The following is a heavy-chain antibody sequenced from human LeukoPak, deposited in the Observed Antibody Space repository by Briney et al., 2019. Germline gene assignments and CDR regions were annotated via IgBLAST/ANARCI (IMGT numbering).Heavy chain of an antibody. Sequence: SETLSLTCALYGGSFTYYYWTWIRQSPGKGLEWIGEINHAGATDYNPSLKSRVTISVDTSKNQFSLKLNSVTAADTAVYYCARLNLEYAYSSGPNDCWGQGTLVTVSS. CDR1: GGSFTYYY. J-gene: IGHJ4*02. V-gene: IGHV4-34*01. D-gene: IGHD3-16*01. CDR2: INHAGAT. CDR3: ARLNLEYAYSSGPNDC.